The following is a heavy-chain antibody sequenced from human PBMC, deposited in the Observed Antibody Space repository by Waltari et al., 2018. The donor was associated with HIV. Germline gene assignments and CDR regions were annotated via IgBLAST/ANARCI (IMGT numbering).Heavy chain of an antibody. Sequence: PGKGLEWVDNIKQDGSEKYYVDSVKGRFTISRDNAKNSPYLQMNSLRAEDTAVYYCARSPYYYDSSGYYLFYFDYWGQGTLVTVSS. V-gene: IGHV3-7*01. J-gene: IGHJ4*02. CDR2: IKQDGSEK. CDR3: ARSPYYYDSSGYYLFYFDY. D-gene: IGHD3-22*01.